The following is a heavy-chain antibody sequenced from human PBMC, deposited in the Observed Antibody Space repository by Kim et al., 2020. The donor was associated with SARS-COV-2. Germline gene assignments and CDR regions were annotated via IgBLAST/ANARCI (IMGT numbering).Heavy chain of an antibody. CDR3: ARRRGYAIDY. Sequence: SETLSLTCTVSGGSISSSSYYWGWIRQPPGKGLEWIGNICYSGSTYYNPSLKSRGTISVDTSKNQFSLKLSTVTAADTAVYYCARRRGYAIDYLGQGTLV. V-gene: IGHV4-39*07. D-gene: IGHD5-12*01. J-gene: IGHJ4*02. CDR2: ICYSGST. CDR1: GGSISSSSYY.